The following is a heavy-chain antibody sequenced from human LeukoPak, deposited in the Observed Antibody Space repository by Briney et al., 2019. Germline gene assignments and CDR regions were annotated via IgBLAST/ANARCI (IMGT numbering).Heavy chain of an antibody. CDR2: IYTSGST. CDR1: GGSISSGSYY. Sequence: SETLSLTCTVSGGSISSGSYYWSWIRQPAGKGLEWIGRIYTSGSTNYNPSLKSRVTISVDTSKNQFSLKLSSVTAADTAVYFCTRDDKTTTGPYFDYWGQGTLVTVSS. J-gene: IGHJ4*02. D-gene: IGHD1-1*01. V-gene: IGHV4-61*02. CDR3: TRDDKTTTGPYFDY.